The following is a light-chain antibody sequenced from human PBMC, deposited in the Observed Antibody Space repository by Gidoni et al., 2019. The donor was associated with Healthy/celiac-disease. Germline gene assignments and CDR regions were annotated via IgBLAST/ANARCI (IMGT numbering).Light chain of an antibody. V-gene: IGKV3-15*01. CDR1: QSVSSN. J-gene: IGKJ1*01. CDR2: GAS. CDR3: QQYKNWPRT. Sequence: IVMTQSPATLSGSPGERATLSCRASQSVSSNLAWYQQKPGQAPRLRIYGASTRATGIPARFSGSGSGTEFTLTISSLQSEDFAVYYCQQYKNWPRTFGQGTKVEIK.